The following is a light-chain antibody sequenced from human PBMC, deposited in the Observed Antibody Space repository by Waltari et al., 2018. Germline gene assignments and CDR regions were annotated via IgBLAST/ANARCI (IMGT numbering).Light chain of an antibody. CDR1: QSVSSY. CDR2: DAS. V-gene: IGKV3-11*01. Sequence: EIVLTQSPATLSLSPGERATLACRASQSVSSYLACYQQKPGQAPRLLIYDASNSATGIPARFSGSGSGTDFTLTISSLEPEDFAVYYCQQRSNWPSFGQGTKLEIK. J-gene: IGKJ2*01. CDR3: QQRSNWPS.